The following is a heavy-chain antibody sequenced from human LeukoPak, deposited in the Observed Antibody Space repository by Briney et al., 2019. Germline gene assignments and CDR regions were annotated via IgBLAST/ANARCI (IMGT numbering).Heavy chain of an antibody. Sequence: SGGSLRLSCAASGFTVSSNYMSWVRQGPGKGLECVSVISNDGDTYYADSVKGRFTISRDNSKNTLYLQMNSLRAEDTAVYYCANLQKSSSSDAFDIWGQGTMVTVSS. CDR2: ISNDGDT. CDR1: GFTVSSNY. J-gene: IGHJ3*02. D-gene: IGHD6-13*01. V-gene: IGHV3-53*01. CDR3: ANLQKSSSSDAFDI.